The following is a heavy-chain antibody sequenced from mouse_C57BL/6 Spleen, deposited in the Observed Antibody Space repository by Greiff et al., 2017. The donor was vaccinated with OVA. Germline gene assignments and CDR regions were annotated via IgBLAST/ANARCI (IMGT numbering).Heavy chain of an antibody. CDR1: GYAFSSSW. CDR2: IYPGDGDT. D-gene: IGHD1-1*01. Sequence: VQLQQSGPELVKPGASVKISCKASGYAFSSSWMNWVKQRPGKGLEWIGRIYPGDGDTNYNGKFKGKATLTADKSSSTAYMQLSSLTSEDSAVYFCARNGNYFDYWGQGTTLTVSS. V-gene: IGHV1-82*01. J-gene: IGHJ2*01. CDR3: ARNGNYFDY.